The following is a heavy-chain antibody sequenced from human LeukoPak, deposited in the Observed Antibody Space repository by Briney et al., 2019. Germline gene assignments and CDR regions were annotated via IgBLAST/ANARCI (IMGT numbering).Heavy chain of an antibody. CDR1: GFTFSRSG. CDR2: INGSGGTT. J-gene: IGHJ4*02. V-gene: IGHV3-23*01. D-gene: IGHD3-22*01. Sequence: GKSLRLSCAASGFTFSRSGMYWVRQAPGKGLEWVSDINGSGGTTYYADSVKGRFTISRDNSKNTLYLQMNSLRAEDTAVYYCAKDHVYDSSGYYLTESYWGQGTLVTVSS. CDR3: AKDHVYDSSGYYLTESY.